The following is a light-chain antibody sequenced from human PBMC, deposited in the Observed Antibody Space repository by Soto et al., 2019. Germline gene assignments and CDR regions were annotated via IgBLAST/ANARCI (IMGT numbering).Light chain of an antibody. CDR2: EVN. CDR3: SSYAGIKKLYV. V-gene: IGLV2-8*01. CDR1: SSDIGAYDF. Sequence: QSVLTQPPTASGSPGQSLIVSCTGTSSDIGAYDFVSWYQQHPGKVPKLLIYEVNKRPSGVPDRFSGSKSGNTASLTVSGLQAEDEADYFCSSYAGIKKLYVFGGGTKVTVL. J-gene: IGLJ1*01.